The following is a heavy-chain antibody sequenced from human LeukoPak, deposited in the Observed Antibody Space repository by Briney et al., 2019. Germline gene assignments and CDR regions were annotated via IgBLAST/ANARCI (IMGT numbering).Heavy chain of an antibody. V-gene: IGHV1-2*02. J-gene: IGHJ4*02. Sequence: GASVKVSCKASGYTFTGYYMHWVRQAPGQGLEWIGWINPNSGGTNFAQKFQGRVTMTRDTSINTAYMEMNRLRSDDTAVYYCAREMYAVGATRGDYWGQGTLVTVSS. CDR1: GYTFTGYY. CDR3: AREMYAVGATRGDY. CDR2: INPNSGGT. D-gene: IGHD1-26*01.